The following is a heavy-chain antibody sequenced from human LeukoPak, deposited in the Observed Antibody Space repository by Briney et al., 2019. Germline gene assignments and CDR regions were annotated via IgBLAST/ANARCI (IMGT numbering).Heavy chain of an antibody. J-gene: IGHJ3*02. CDR2: ISGSGDST. CDR1: GFTFSTYA. D-gene: IGHD4-23*01. Sequence: PGGSLRLSCAASGFTFSTYAMSWVRQAPGKGLEWVSAISGSGDSTYYADSVKGRFTISRDNSKNTLYLQMNSLRAEDTAVYYCAIALHYGGKGPSTFDIWGQGTMVTVSS. CDR3: AIALHYGGKGPSTFDI. V-gene: IGHV3-23*01.